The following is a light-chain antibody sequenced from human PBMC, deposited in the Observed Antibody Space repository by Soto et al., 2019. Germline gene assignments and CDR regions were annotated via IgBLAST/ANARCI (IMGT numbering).Light chain of an antibody. CDR3: QPSTNWPLT. CDR1: QSVSNN. V-gene: IGKV3-15*01. J-gene: IGKJ4*01. Sequence: DIGFAQSPATLSASPGERSTLSCRVSQSVSNNLAWYQHKPGQTPRLLIYDTSTRATGVPTRFSGSRSGAEFTLTINSLQSEDFAVYYCQPSTNWPLTFGGGAKVDIK. CDR2: DTS.